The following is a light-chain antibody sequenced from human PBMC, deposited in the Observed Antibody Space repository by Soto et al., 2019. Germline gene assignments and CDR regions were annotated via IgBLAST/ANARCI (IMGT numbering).Light chain of an antibody. CDR3: QTGGTGVV. V-gene: IGLV4-69*01. CDR2: LNSDGSH. J-gene: IGLJ2*01. CDR1: SGHSSYT. Sequence: QPVLTQSPSASASLGASVKLTCTLSSGHSSYTIAWHQQKPEKGPRYLMNLNSDGSHSKGDGIPDRFSGSSSGTERYLTISSLQSEDEADYYCQTGGTGVVFGGGTKVTVL.